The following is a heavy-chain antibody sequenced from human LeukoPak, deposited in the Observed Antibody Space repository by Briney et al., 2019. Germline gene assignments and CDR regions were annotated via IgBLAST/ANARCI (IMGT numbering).Heavy chain of an antibody. CDR3: VRGGAARGRFEK. V-gene: IGHV3-7*01. J-gene: IGHJ4*02. Sequence: PGGSLRLSCAASGFPFDVQTMSWVRQAPGKGLDWVASMKEDGTEIHYVDSVKGRFTIFRDNPKNSLYLQMNSLRAEDTAVYYCVRGGAARGRFEKWGQGTQVNVSS. D-gene: IGHD6-25*01. CDR1: GFPFDVQT. CDR2: MKEDGTEI.